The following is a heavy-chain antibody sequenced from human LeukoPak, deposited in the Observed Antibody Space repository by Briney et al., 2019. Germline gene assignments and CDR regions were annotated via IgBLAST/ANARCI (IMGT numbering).Heavy chain of an antibody. V-gene: IGHV3-23*01. D-gene: IGHD4-11*01. Sequence: GGSLRLSCAASGFTFSSYSMNWVRQAPGKGLVWVSGISDSGGSKSYADSVKGRFTISRDNSNNTLYLQMNSLRADDTAVYYCAEGVKDYSNYLFDHWGQGTLVTVSS. CDR3: AEGVKDYSNYLFDH. CDR2: ISDSGGSK. J-gene: IGHJ4*02. CDR1: GFTFSSYS.